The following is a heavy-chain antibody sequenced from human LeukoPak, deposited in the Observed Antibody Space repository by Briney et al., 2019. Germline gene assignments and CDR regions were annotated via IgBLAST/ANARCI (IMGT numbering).Heavy chain of an antibody. CDR2: ISSSSSYI. Sequence: GGSLRLPCAASGFTFSSYSMNWVRQAPGKGLEWVSSISSSSSYIYYADSVKGRFTISRDNAKNSLYLQMNSLRAEDTAVYYCARAPPSPKIVRFLEWFPRDDAFDIWGQGTMVTVSS. V-gene: IGHV3-21*01. D-gene: IGHD3-3*01. CDR3: ARAPPSPKIVRFLEWFPRDDAFDI. CDR1: GFTFSSYS. J-gene: IGHJ3*02.